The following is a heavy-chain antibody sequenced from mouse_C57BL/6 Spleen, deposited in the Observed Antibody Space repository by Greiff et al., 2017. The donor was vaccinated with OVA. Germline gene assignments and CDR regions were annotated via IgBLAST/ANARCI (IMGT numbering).Heavy chain of an antibody. CDR2: IYPGDGDT. V-gene: IGHV1-82*01. Sequence: VKLQESGPELVKPGASVKISCKASGYAFSSSWMNWVKQRPGKGLEWIGRIYPGDGDTNYNGKFKGKATLTADKSSSTAYMQLSSLTSEDSAVYFCADYSNYFYAMDYWGQGTSVTVSS. CDR1: GYAFSSSW. D-gene: IGHD2-5*01. CDR3: ADYSNYFYAMDY. J-gene: IGHJ4*01.